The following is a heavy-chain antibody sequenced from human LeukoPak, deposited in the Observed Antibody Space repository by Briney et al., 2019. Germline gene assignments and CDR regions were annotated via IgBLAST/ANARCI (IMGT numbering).Heavy chain of an antibody. J-gene: IGHJ4*02. CDR1: GGSISSYY. CDR3: ARSFTDNFFFEN. V-gene: IGHV4-59*08. D-gene: IGHD1-1*01. CDR2: IYYSGST. Sequence: SETLSLTCTVSGGSISSYYWSWIRQPPGKGLEWIGYIYYSGSTNYNPSLKSRVTISVDTSKNQFSLKLSSVTAADTAVYYCARSFTDNFFFENWGQGTPVTVSS.